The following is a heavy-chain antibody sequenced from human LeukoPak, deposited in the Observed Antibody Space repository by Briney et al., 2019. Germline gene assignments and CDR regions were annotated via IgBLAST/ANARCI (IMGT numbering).Heavy chain of an antibody. CDR1: GFTFSSYA. D-gene: IGHD1-26*01. Sequence: GGSLSLSCAASGFTFSSYAMSWVRQAPGKGLEWVSAISGSGGSTYYADSVKGRFTISRDNSKNTLYLQMNSLRAEDTAVYYCARVRVGATGYYFDYWGQGTLVTVSS. J-gene: IGHJ4*02. CDR2: ISGSGGST. CDR3: ARVRVGATGYYFDY. V-gene: IGHV3-23*01.